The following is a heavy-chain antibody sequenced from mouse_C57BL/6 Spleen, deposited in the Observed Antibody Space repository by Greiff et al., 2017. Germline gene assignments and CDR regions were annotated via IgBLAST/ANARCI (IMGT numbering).Heavy chain of an antibody. J-gene: IGHJ2*01. Sequence: QVQLQQPGAELVKPGASVKLSCKASGYTFTSYWMHWVKQRPGQGLEWIGMIHPNSGSTNYNEKFKSKATLTVDKSSSTAYMQRSSLTSEDSAVYYCARYYDFYFDYWGQGTTLTVSS. CDR1: GYTFTSYW. D-gene: IGHD2-4*01. CDR2: IHPNSGST. CDR3: ARYYDFYFDY. V-gene: IGHV1-64*01.